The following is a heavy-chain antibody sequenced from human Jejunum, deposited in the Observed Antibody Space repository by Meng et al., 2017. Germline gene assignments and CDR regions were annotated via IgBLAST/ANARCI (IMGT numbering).Heavy chain of an antibody. J-gene: IGHJ4*02. CDR1: GFTFRYYQ. CDR3: ARGCTRPDY. CDR2: IAPSGSTI. Sequence: QVQLVESGGGLVKPGGSLRLSCAASGFTFRYYQMSWIRQAPGKRLEWVSCIAPSGSTIYYADSVGGRFTFSRDNAKNSLYLQMNSLRVEDTAAYYCARGCTRPDYWGQGTLVTVSS. V-gene: IGHV3-11*01. D-gene: IGHD2-2*01.